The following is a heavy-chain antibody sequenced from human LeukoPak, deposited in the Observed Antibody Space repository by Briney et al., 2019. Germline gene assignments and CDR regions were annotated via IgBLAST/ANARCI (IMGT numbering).Heavy chain of an antibody. CDR2: INPNSGGT. CDR3: ARDAGAPPRLYMDV. J-gene: IGHJ6*03. V-gene: IGHV1-2*02. CDR1: GYTFTGYY. Sequence: ASVKVSCKASGYTFTGYYMHWVRQAPGQGLEWMGWINPNSGGTNYAQKFQGRVTMTRDTSISTAYMELSRLRSDDTAVYYCARDAGAPPRLYMDVWAKGTTVTVSS. D-gene: IGHD4-17*01.